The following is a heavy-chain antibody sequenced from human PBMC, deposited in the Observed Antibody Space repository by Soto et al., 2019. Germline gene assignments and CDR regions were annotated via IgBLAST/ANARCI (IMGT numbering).Heavy chain of an antibody. CDR3: ARGQGWVDH. CDR2: IKQDGSEK. V-gene: IGHV3-7*05. Sequence: EVQLVESGGGLVQPGGSLRLSCAASGLTFSNYWMSWVRQAPGKGLEWVANIKQDGSEKHYVDSVKGRFSISRDNAKNSLYLQMNSLRAEDTAVYYCARGQGWVDHWGQGTLVTVSS. J-gene: IGHJ5*02. CDR1: GLTFSNYW.